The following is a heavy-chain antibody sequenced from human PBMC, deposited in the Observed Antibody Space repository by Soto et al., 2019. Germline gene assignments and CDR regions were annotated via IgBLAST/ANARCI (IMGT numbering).Heavy chain of an antibody. CDR2: INHSGST. CDR1: GGSFSGYY. CDR3: ARESTVVLRSFFDY. Sequence: ASETLSLTCAVYGGSFSGYYWSWIRQPPGKGLEWIGEINHSGSTNYNPSLKSRVTISVDTSKNQFSLKLSSVTAADTAVYYCARESTVVLRSFFDYWGQGSLVTVSS. V-gene: IGHV4-34*01. D-gene: IGHD2-8*01. J-gene: IGHJ4*02.